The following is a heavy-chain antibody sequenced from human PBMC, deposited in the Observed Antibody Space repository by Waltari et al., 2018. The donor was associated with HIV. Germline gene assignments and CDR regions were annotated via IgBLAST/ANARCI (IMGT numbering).Heavy chain of an antibody. D-gene: IGHD3-10*01. CDR1: GGSIPSGSYY. CDR3: TNGGDINGSEFDF. V-gene: IGHV4-61*02. CDR2: VHTSGNS. J-gene: IGHJ4*02. Sequence: QVRLQESGPGLVKPSQTLSLTCSVSGGSIPSGSYYWSWLRQPAGKGLEWIGRVHTSGNSHYNPSLRSRVTISVDTSKNQFSLSMNSVTAADTAVYYCTNGGDINGSEFDFWGQGALVTVSS.